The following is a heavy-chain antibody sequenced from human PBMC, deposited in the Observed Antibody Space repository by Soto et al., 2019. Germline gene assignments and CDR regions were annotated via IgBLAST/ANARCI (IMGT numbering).Heavy chain of an antibody. CDR2: IKQDGSEK. J-gene: IGHJ4*02. CDR1: GFTFRSYW. CDR3: ARENYFDY. V-gene: IGHV3-7*04. Sequence: EVQLVESGGGLVQPGGSLRLSCAASGFTFRSYWMGWVRQVPGKGLEWVANIKQDGSEKNYVDSVKGRFTTSRDNAKNSLYLQMNSLRGEDTAVYYCARENYFDYWGQGTLVTVSS.